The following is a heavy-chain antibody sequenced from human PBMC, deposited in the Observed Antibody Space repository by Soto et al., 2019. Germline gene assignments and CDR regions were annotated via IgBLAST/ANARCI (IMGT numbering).Heavy chain of an antibody. D-gene: IGHD5-12*01. CDR1: GGSFSGYY. Sequence: SETLSLTCAVYGGSFSGYYWSWIRQPPGKGLEWIGEINHSGSTNYNPSLKSRVTISVDTSKNQFSLKLSSVTAADTAVYYCARGTRDGRWLRFYHYYYYMDVWGKGTTVTVS. CDR3: ARGTRDGRWLRFYHYYYYMDV. V-gene: IGHV4-34*01. CDR2: INHSGST. J-gene: IGHJ6*03.